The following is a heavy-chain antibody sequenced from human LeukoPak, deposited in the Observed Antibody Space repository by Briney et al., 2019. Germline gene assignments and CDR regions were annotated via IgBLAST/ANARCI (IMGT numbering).Heavy chain of an antibody. J-gene: IGHJ4*02. CDR1: GGSFSGYY. CDR2: INHSGST. V-gene: IGHV4-34*01. Sequence: ASETLSLTCAVYGGSFSGYYWSWIRQPPGKGLEWIGEINHSGSTNYNPSLKSRVTISVDTSKNQFSPKLSSVTAADTAVYYCARLYSSGWFSRYYFGYWGRGTLVTVSS. CDR3: ARLYSSGWFSRYYFGY. D-gene: IGHD6-19*01.